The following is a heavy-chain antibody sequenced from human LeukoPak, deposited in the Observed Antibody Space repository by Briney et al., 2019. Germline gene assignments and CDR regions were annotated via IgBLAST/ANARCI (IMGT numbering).Heavy chain of an antibody. J-gene: IGHJ4*02. Sequence: SETLSLTCTVSGGFISSGGYYWSWIRQPPGKGLEWIGYIYHSGSTYYNPSLKSRVTISVDRSKNQFSLKLSSVTAADTAVYYCARDSSVDSYWGQGTLVTVSS. CDR2: IYHSGST. D-gene: IGHD3/OR15-3a*01. V-gene: IGHV4-30-2*01. CDR3: ARDSSVDSY. CDR1: GGFISSGGYY.